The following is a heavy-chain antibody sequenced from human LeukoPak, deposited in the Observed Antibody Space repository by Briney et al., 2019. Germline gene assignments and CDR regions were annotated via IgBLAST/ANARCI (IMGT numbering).Heavy chain of an antibody. V-gene: IGHV3-23*01. Sequence: GGSLSLSCAASGFTFSSYAMSWVRQAPGKGLEWVSAISGSSGSTYYADSVKGRFTISRDNSKNTLYLQMNSLRAEDTAVYYCAKDQSAAGTALYYYYGMDVWGQGTTVTVSS. CDR1: GFTFSSYA. D-gene: IGHD6-13*01. J-gene: IGHJ6*02. CDR2: ISGSSGST. CDR3: AKDQSAAGTALYYYYGMDV.